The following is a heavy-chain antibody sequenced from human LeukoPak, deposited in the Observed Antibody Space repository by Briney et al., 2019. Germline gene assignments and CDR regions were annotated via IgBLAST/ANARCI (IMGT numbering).Heavy chain of an antibody. CDR2: IYYSGST. J-gene: IGHJ4*02. Sequence: PSETLSLTCTVSGGSISNSYWCWIRQPPGKGLEWIGYIYYSGSTNYNPSLTSRVTISLDTSKNQFSLKLSSVTAADTAVYYCARRRGDFWSDYYVFDYWGQGTLVTISS. V-gene: IGHV4-59*08. CDR1: GGSISNSY. CDR3: ARRRGDFWSDYYVFDY. D-gene: IGHD3-3*01.